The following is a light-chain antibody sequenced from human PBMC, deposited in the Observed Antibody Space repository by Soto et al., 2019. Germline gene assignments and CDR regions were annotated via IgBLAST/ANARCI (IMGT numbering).Light chain of an antibody. J-gene: IGKJ5*01. CDR3: QQYGSSIT. Sequence: EIVLTQSLVSLSVSPGERATLSCRASQSVGGNLAWYQQKPGQAPRLLIYRASTRASGIPDRFSGSGSGTDFTLTISRLEPEDFAVYYCQQYGSSITFGHGTRLEVK. CDR2: RAS. CDR1: QSVGGN. V-gene: IGKV3-20*01.